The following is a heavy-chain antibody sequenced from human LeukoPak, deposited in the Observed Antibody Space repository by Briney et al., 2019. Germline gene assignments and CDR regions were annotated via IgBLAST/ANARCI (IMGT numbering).Heavy chain of an antibody. CDR2: IYPADSDS. V-gene: IGHV5-51*01. J-gene: IGHJ4*02. CDR1: GYTFTSQW. CDR3: ARRRSPARFDY. Sequence: GESLKISCKTSGYTFTSQWIAWVRQIPGKGLEWMGIIYPADSDSRYSPSFRGQVTISADKSTSTAYPQWSRLEASDTAMYYCARRRSPARFDYWGQGTPVTVSS.